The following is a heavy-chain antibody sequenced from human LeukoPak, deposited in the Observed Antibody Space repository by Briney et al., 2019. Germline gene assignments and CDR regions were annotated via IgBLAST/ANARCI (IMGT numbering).Heavy chain of an antibody. Sequence: PGGSLRLSCAASGFTFSTYWMSCVRQAPGKGLEWVANIKQDGSEKYYVDSVKGRFTISRDNAKNSLYLQMNSLRAEDTAVYYCTSGNYFDYWGQGTLVTVSS. D-gene: IGHD1-26*01. V-gene: IGHV3-7*01. J-gene: IGHJ4*02. CDR2: IKQDGSEK. CDR3: TSGNYFDY. CDR1: GFTFSTYW.